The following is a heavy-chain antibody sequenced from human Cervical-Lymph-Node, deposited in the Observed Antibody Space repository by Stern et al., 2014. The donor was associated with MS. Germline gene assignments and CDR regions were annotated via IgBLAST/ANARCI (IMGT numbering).Heavy chain of an antibody. D-gene: IGHD3-22*01. CDR3: ASLPEYYYDSSGYSS. V-gene: IGHV1-46*03. J-gene: IGHJ5*02. CDR2: INPSGGST. Sequence: DQLVESGAEVKKPGASVKVSCKASGYTFTSYYMHWVRKAPGQGLERMGIINPSGGSTSYAQKFQGRVTMTRDTSTSTVYMELSSLRSEDTAVYYCASLPEYYYDSSGYSSWGQGTLVTVSS. CDR1: GYTFTSYY.